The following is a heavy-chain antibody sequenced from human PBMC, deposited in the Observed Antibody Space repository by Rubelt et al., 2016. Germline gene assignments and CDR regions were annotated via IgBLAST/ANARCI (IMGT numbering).Heavy chain of an antibody. CDR3: ARLQWELSTIDF. J-gene: IGHJ4*02. CDR2: IYYSGST. Sequence: QQQLQESGPGLVKPSETLSLTCTVSGGSISSSSYYWGWIRQPPGKGLEWIGNIYYSGSTYYNPYHKSRVTISVDTSKNQFPRKLISVTSADTAVYYCARLQWELSTIDFWGQGTLVTVSS. V-gene: IGHV4-39*01. CDR1: GGSISSSSYY. D-gene: IGHD1-26*01.